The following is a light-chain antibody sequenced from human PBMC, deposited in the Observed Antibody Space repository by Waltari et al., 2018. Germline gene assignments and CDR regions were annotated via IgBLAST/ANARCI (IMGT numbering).Light chain of an antibody. J-gene: IGLJ2*01. V-gene: IGLV1-40*01. Sequence: QSVLTQPPSVSGAPGQRVTISCTGSSSNIGAGYDVHWYQQLPGTAPKLLIYAHSNRPSGVPDRFSGSKSGTSASLAITGLQAEDEADYYCQSYDSSLSAHVVFGGGTKLTVL. CDR3: QSYDSSLSAHVV. CDR2: AHS. CDR1: SSNIGAGYD.